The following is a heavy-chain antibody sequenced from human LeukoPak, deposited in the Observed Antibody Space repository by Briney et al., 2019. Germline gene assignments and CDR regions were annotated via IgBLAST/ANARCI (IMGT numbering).Heavy chain of an antibody. CDR1: GGSLSSYY. D-gene: IGHD4-23*01. J-gene: IGHJ4*02. Sequence: SETLSLTCTVSGGSLSSYYWSWIRQPPGKGLEWIGNIYYSGSTNYNPSLKSRVTISVDTSKNQFSLKVSSVTAADTAVYYCARDGGGNSRPFGYWGQGTPVTVSS. CDR2: IYYSGST. V-gene: IGHV4-59*01. CDR3: ARDGGGNSRPFGY.